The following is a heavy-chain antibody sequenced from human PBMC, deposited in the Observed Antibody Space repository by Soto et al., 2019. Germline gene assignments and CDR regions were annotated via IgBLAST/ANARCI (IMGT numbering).Heavy chain of an antibody. V-gene: IGHV3-33*01. Sequence: QVQLVESGGGVVQPGRSLRLSCAASGFTFSSYGMHWVRQAPGKGLELVAVIWYDGSNKYYADSVKGRFTISRDNSKNTLYLRMNSLRAEDTAVYYCSRVCSSTSYYPNYYGMAVWGQGTTVTVSS. D-gene: IGHD2-2*01. CDR3: SRVCSSTSYYPNYYGMAV. J-gene: IGHJ6*02. CDR1: GFTFSSYG. CDR2: IWYDGSNK.